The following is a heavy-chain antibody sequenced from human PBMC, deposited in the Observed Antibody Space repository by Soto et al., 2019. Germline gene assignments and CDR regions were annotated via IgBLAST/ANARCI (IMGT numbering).Heavy chain of an antibody. CDR1: GFTFSSYS. D-gene: IGHD6-19*01. CDR3: ARVYSSGWYQRFDP. V-gene: IGHV3-48*02. Sequence: GGSLRLSCAASGFTFSSYSMNWFRQAPGKGLEWVPYISSSSSTIYYADSVKGRFTISRDNAKNSLYLQMNSLRDEDTAVYYCARVYSSGWYQRFDPWGQGTLVTVSS. CDR2: ISSSSSTI. J-gene: IGHJ5*02.